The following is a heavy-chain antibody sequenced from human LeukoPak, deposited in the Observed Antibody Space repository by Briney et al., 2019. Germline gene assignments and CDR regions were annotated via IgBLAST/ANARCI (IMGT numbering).Heavy chain of an antibody. CDR1: GYSFTSYW. CDR3: ARGDCSSTSCYIPFDY. V-gene: IGHV5-51*01. CDR2: IYPGDSDT. Sequence: GESLKISCKGSGYSFTSYWIGWVRQMPGKGLEWVGIIYPGDSDTRYSPSFQGQVTIPADKSISTAYLQWSSLKATDTAMYYCARGDCSSTSCYIPFDYWGQGTLVTVSS. J-gene: IGHJ4*02. D-gene: IGHD2-2*01.